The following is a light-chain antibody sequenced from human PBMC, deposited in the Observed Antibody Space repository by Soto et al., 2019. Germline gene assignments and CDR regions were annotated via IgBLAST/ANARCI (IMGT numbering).Light chain of an antibody. CDR1: SSNIGAGYD. V-gene: IGLV1-40*01. CDR2: GNT. J-gene: IGLJ2*01. CDR3: QSYDSSLSGWL. Sequence: QSVLTQPPSVSGAPGQRVIISCTGSSSNIGAGYDVHWYQQLPGTAPKLLVHGNTDRPSGVPDRFSGSKSGTSASLAITGLQAEDEADYYCQSYDSSLSGWLFGGGTKLTVL.